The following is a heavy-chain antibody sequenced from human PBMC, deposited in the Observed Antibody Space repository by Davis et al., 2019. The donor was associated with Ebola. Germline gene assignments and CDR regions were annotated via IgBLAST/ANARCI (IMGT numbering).Heavy chain of an antibody. CDR1: GGSISSGGYY. Sequence: SETLSLTCTVSGGSISSGGYYWSWIRQHPGKGLEWIGYIYYSGSTYYNPSLKSRVTISVDTSKNQFSLKLSSVTAADTAVYYCARARFLEWLLDYWGQGTLVTVSS. D-gene: IGHD3-3*01. J-gene: IGHJ4*02. CDR2: IYYSGST. V-gene: IGHV4-31*03. CDR3: ARARFLEWLLDY.